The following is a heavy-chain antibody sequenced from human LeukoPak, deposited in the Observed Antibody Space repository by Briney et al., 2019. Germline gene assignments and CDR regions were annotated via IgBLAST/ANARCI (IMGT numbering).Heavy chain of an antibody. V-gene: IGHV3-23*01. Sequence: GGSLRLSCAASGFTFSSYAMSWVRQAPGKGLEWVSAISGSGGSTYYADSVKGRFTISRDNSKNTLYLQMNSLRAEDTAVYYCAKDKSSSRYGDYFDYWGQGTLVTVSS. CDR3: AKDKSSSRYGDYFDY. J-gene: IGHJ4*02. CDR1: GFTFSSYA. D-gene: IGHD6-13*01. CDR2: ISGSGGST.